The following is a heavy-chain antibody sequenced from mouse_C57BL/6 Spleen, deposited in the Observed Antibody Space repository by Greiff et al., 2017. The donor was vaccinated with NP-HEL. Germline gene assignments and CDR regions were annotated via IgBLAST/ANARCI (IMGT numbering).Heavy chain of an antibody. Sequence: QVQLQQSGPELVKPGASVKISCKASGFAFSSSWMNWVKQRPGKGLEWIGRIYPGDGATNYNGKFKGKATLTADKSSSTAYMQLSSLTSEDSAVYCCARWGYYDYDRFAYWGQGTLVTVSA. J-gene: IGHJ3*01. CDR2: IYPGDGAT. V-gene: IGHV1-82*01. D-gene: IGHD2-4*01. CDR1: GFAFSSSW. CDR3: ARWGYYDYDRFAY.